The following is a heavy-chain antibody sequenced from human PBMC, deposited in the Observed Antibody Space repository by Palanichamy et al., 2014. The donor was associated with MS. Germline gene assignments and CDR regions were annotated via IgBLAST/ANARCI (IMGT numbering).Heavy chain of an antibody. CDR1: GGSINSYY. CDR2: SIIVGAP. V-gene: IGHV4-59*01. Sequence: QVQLQESGPGLVKPSETLSLTCAVSGGSINSYYWNWIRQPPGRDWSGLGMSIIVGAPATTLLKSRVTISVDTSKNQFSLKLNSVTAADTAVYYCARDSGSYPDYWGQGTLVTVSS. J-gene: IGHJ4*02. CDR3: ARDSGSYPDY. D-gene: IGHD1-26*01.